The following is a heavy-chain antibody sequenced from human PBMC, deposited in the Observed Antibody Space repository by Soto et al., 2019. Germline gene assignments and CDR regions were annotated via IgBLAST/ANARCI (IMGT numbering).Heavy chain of an antibody. J-gene: IGHJ6*02. CDR1: GFTFSSYS. CDR3: ARVRFGQWGYAMDV. D-gene: IGHD3-10*01. CDR2: ISSSSSYI. V-gene: IGHV3-21*04. Sequence: PGGSLRLSCAASGFTFSSYSMNWVRQAPGKGLEWVSSISSSSSYIYYAGSVRGRFTVSRDNAKNSLYLQMNSLRAEDTAIYYCARVRFGQWGYAMDVWGQGTTVTVSS.